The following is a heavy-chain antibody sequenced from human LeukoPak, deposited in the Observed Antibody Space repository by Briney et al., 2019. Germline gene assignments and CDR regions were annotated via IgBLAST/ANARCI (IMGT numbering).Heavy chain of an antibody. Sequence: SETLSLTCTVSGGSISSSSYYWGWIRQPPGEGLEWIGSIYTSGSTNYNPSLKSRVTMSVDTSKNQFSLKLSSVTAADTAVYYCASSFYCSSTSCAPSGPDYWGQGTLVTVSS. CDR1: GGSISSSSYY. V-gene: IGHV4-39*07. CDR3: ASSFYCSSTSCAPSGPDY. D-gene: IGHD2-2*01. CDR2: IYTSGST. J-gene: IGHJ4*02.